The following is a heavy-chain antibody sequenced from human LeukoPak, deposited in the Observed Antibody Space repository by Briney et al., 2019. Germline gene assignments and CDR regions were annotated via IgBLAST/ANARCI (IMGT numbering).Heavy chain of an antibody. CDR2: IRYDETNK. D-gene: IGHD3-3*01. J-gene: IGHJ4*02. V-gene: IGHV3-30*02. CDR1: GFTFSSYE. CDR3: AKDLSKELLYRRGKYYFDY. Sequence: GGSLRLSCAASGFTFSSYEMNWVRQAPGKGLEWVAFIRYDETNKYYADSVKGRFTISRDNSKNTLYLQMNSLRAEDTAVYYCAKDLSKELLYRRGKYYFDYWGQGTLVTVSS.